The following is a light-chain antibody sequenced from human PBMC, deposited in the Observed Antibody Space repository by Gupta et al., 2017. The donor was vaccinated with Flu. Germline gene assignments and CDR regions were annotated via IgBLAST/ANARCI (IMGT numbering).Light chain of an antibody. V-gene: IGKV1-39*01. Sequence: DIQMTQSPASLSASVGDRVTITCRASQTINNYLNGDQQKPGKAPKLLVYAASRLQSGVQSRFSGSGSGTDFTLTISSLQPEDFATYYGPQMDTFGQGTKLEI. J-gene: IGKJ2*01. CDR3: PQMDT. CDR2: AAS. CDR1: QTINNY.